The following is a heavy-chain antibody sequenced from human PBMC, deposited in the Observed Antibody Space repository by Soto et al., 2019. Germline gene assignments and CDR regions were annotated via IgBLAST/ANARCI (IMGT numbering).Heavy chain of an antibody. CDR2: IYWNDDK. CDR3: AHRGYGDYPRDNWFDP. CDR1: GFSLTTPGAG. J-gene: IGHJ5*02. Sequence: QITWKESGPPLVKPTQTLTLTCTFSGFSLTTPGAGVGWIRQPPGKALEWLALIYWNDDKRYSPSLKSRLTITKDTSKNQVVLIMTNMDPVDTATYYCAHRGYGDYPRDNWFDPWGQGVPVIVSS. D-gene: IGHD4-17*01. V-gene: IGHV2-5*01.